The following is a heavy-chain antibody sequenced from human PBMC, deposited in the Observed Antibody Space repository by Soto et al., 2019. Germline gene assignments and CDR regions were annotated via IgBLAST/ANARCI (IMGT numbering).Heavy chain of an antibody. D-gene: IGHD3-3*01. Sequence: XETLSLTCTDSGGSIIGYYWNWIRQSPGKGLEWIGYIYRTGSTHYNPSLNGRAAISLGTSRNQFSLQLNSVTAADTAVYFCARQIGDDPFDIWGQGTMVTVSS. CDR3: ARQIGDDPFDI. CDR2: IYRTGST. V-gene: IGHV4-4*09. J-gene: IGHJ3*02. CDR1: GGSIIGYY.